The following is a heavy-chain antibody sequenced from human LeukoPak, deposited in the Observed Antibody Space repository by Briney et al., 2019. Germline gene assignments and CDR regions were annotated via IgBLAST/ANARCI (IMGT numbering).Heavy chain of an antibody. V-gene: IGHV3-30*04. D-gene: IGHD3-22*01. CDR2: ISYDGSNK. CDR3: ARGRPRITMILVVSPDY. J-gene: IGHJ4*02. Sequence: GGSLRLSCAASGFTFSSYAMHWVRQAPGKGLEWVAVISYDGSNKYYADSVKGRFTISRDNSKNTLYLQMNSLRAEDTAVYYCARGRPRITMILVVSPDYWGQETLVTVSS. CDR1: GFTFSSYA.